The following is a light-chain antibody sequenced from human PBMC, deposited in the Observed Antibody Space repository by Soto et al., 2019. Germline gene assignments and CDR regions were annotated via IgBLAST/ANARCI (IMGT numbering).Light chain of an antibody. CDR2: WAS. Sequence: DIVMTQSPDSLAVSLGERATINCKSSQSVLLSSNNKDYLAWYQQKPGQPPKLLIYWASTRESGIPDRFSGGGSGTDFTLTISSLQAEDVAVYYCQQYLTAPATFGQGTKVEIK. J-gene: IGKJ1*01. CDR3: QQYLTAPAT. CDR1: QSVLLSSNNKDY. V-gene: IGKV4-1*01.